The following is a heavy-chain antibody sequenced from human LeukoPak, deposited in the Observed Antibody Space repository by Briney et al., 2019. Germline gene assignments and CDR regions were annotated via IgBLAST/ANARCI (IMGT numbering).Heavy chain of an antibody. CDR1: GRSFNDYS. CDR2: INHSGST. D-gene: IGHD6-13*01. CDR3: ARLGLYTSSWYRFYYFDY. Sequence: SETLSLTCSVHGRSFNDYSWTWIRQSPGKGLEWIGEINHSGSTTYNPSLKSRFTMSVDASKNQFSLRLSSVTAADTAVYYCARLGLYTSSWYRFYYFDYWGQGTLVTVSS. V-gene: IGHV4-34*01. J-gene: IGHJ4*02.